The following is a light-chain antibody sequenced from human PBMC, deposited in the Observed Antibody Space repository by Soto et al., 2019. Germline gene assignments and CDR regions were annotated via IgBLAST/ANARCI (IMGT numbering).Light chain of an antibody. J-gene: IGLJ3*02. CDR2: EVS. CDR3: SSYAGKNNWV. V-gene: IGLV2-8*01. CDR1: SSDVGYDS. Sequence: QSALTQPPSASGSPGQSVTISCTGTSSDVGYDSVSWYQQHPGKAPKLMIYEVSKRPSGVPDRFSGSKSGNTASLTVSGLRAEDEADYYCSSYAGKNNWVFGGGTKLTVL.